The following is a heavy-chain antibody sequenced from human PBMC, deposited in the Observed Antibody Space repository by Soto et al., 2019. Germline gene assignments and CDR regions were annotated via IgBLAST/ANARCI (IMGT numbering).Heavy chain of an antibody. D-gene: IGHD3-3*01. CDR3: ARAGFAGITIFGVVIPHFDY. Sequence: GGSLRLSCAASGFTFSSYSMNWVRQAPGKGLEWVSSISSSSSYIYYADSVKGRFTISRDNAKNSLYLQMNSLRAEDTAVYYCARAGFAGITIFGVVIPHFDYWGQGTLVTVSS. V-gene: IGHV3-21*01. CDR2: ISSSSSYI. CDR1: GFTFSSYS. J-gene: IGHJ4*02.